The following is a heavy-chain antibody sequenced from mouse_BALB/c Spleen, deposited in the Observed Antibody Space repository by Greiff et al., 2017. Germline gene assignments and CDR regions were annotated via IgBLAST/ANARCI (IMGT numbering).Heavy chain of an antibody. J-gene: IGHJ4*01. CDR2: ISSGGSYT. V-gene: IGHV5-6*01. D-gene: IGHD2-12*01. CDR3: ARSGDDGYAMDY. CDR1: GFTFSSYG. Sequence: EVQGVESGGDLVKPGGSLKLSCAASGFTFSSYGMSWVRQTPDKRLEWVATISSGGSYTYYPDSVKGRFTISRDNAKNTLYLQMSSLKSEDTAMYYCARSGDDGYAMDYWGQGTAVTVSS.